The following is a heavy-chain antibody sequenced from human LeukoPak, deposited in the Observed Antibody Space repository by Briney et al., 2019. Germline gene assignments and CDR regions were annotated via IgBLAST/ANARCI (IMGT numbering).Heavy chain of an antibody. CDR1: GGSISSYY. V-gene: IGHV4-59*01. Sequence: SETLSLTCTVSGGSISSYYCSWIRQPPGKGLEWIGYIYYSGSTNYNPSLKSRVTISVDTSKNQFSLKLSSVTAADTAVYYCARGGYYYDSSGYFDYWGQGTLVTVSS. D-gene: IGHD3-22*01. J-gene: IGHJ4*02. CDR3: ARGGYYYDSSGYFDY. CDR2: IYYSGST.